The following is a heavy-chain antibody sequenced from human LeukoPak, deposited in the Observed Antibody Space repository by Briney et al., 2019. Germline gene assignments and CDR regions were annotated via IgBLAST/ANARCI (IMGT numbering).Heavy chain of an antibody. V-gene: IGHV1-18*01. D-gene: IGHD1-7*01. CDR3: ARATMWNYAFDI. CDR2: ISGYNGNT. CDR1: GYTFTSYG. Sequence: GASVKVSCKASGYTFTSYGITWVRQAPGQGLEWMGWISGYNGNTNYAQNFQGRVTMTTDTSTSTAYMELRSLRSDDTAVYYCARATMWNYAFDIWGQGTMVTVSS. J-gene: IGHJ3*02.